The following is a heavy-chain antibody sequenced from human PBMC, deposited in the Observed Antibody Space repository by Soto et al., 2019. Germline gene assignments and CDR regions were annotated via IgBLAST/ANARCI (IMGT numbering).Heavy chain of an antibody. Sequence: PSETLSLTCTVSGGSISSYYWSWIRQPPGKGLEWIGYIYYSGSTSYNPSLKSRVTISVDTSKNQFSLRLSSVTAADTAVYYCAGPSFCINGVCYSSYYYSYLNVGAKGPRAT. CDR2: IYYSGST. CDR3: AGPSFCINGVCYSSYYYSYLNV. CDR1: GGSISSYY. V-gene: IGHV4-59*08. D-gene: IGHD2-8*01. J-gene: IGHJ6*03.